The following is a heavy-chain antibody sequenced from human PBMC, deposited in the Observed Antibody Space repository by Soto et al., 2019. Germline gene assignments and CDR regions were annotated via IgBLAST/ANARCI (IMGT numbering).Heavy chain of an antibody. V-gene: IGHV1-69*13. D-gene: IGHD3-22*01. CDR2: IIPIFGTA. CDR1: GGTFSSYA. CDR3: ARAPHYYDSSGPAAY. Sequence: ASVKVSCKASGGTFSSYAISWVRQAPGQGLEWMGGIIPIFGTANYAQKFQGRVTITADESTSTAYMELSSLRSEDTAVYYCARAPHYYDSSGPAAYWGQGTLVTVSS. J-gene: IGHJ4*02.